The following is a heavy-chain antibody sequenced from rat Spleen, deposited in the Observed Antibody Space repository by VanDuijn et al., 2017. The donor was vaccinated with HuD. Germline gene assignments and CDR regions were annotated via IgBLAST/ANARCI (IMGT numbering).Heavy chain of an antibody. V-gene: IGHV5-19*01. Sequence: EVQLVESGGGLVQPGRSLKLSCAASGFTFSNYAMNWIRQAPTKGLEWVASISPTGGSTYYPDAVKGRFTISRDNAKSTLYLQMNSLRSEDTATYYCATDLTRSGGFDYWGQGVMVTVSS. CDR1: GFTFSNYA. D-gene: IGHD5-1*01. CDR3: ATDLTRSGGFDY. CDR2: ISPTGGST. J-gene: IGHJ2*01.